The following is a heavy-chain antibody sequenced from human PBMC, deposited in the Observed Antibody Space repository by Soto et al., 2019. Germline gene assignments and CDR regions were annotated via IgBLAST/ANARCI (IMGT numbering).Heavy chain of an antibody. V-gene: IGHV3-30*03. CDR1: GFTFSSSG. CDR3: ARATYYDFWSGYYSLTEVYWFDP. D-gene: IGHD3-3*01. Sequence: PGGSLRLSCAASGFTFSSSGMHWVRQAPGEGLEWVAVISYDGSNKYYADSVKGRFTISRDNSKNTLYLQMNSLRAEDTAVYYCARATYYDFWSGYYSLTEVYWFDPWGQGTLVTVSS. CDR2: ISYDGSNK. J-gene: IGHJ5*02.